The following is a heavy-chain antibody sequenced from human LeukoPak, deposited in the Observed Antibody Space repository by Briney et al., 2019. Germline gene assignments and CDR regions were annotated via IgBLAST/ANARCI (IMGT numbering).Heavy chain of an antibody. CDR2: IYYSGST. J-gene: IGHJ1*01. CDR3: AREVDSSSWDPEYSQH. D-gene: IGHD6-13*01. V-gene: IGHV4-59*01. Sequence: PSETLSLTCTVSGGSISSYYWSWIRQPPGKGLEWIGYIYYSGSTNYNPSLKSRVTISVDTSKNQFSLKLSSVTAADTAVYYCAREVDSSSWDPEYSQHWGQGTLDTVSS. CDR1: GGSISSYY.